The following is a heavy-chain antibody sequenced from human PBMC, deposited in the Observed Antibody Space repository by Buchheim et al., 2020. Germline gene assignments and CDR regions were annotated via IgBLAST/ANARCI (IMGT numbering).Heavy chain of an antibody. V-gene: IGHV4-39*01. CDR1: GGSISSSSNY. D-gene: IGHD5-12*01. Sequence: QVQLQESGPGLVKPSETLSLTCTVSGGSISSSSNYWGWIRQPPGKGLEWIGSIYYSGSTYYNPSLKSRVTISVDTSKNQFSLKLSSVTAADTAVYYCARVDLVIDYYYHMDVWGKGTT. CDR3: ARVDLVIDYYYHMDV. CDR2: IYYSGST. J-gene: IGHJ6*03.